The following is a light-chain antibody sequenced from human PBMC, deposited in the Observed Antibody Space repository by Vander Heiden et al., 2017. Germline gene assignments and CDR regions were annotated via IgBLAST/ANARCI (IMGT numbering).Light chain of an antibody. Sequence: QSVLTRPPSAPGPPGRRVTISLSGSNSNIGHNFLSWYQQLPGTAPKLLVYTNNQRPSGVPDRFSGSKSGTSASLAISGLRSEDEADYYCASWDDSLSGWVFGGGTKLTVL. CDR1: NSNIGHNF. J-gene: IGLJ3*02. CDR3: ASWDDSLSGWV. CDR2: TNN. V-gene: IGLV1-47*02.